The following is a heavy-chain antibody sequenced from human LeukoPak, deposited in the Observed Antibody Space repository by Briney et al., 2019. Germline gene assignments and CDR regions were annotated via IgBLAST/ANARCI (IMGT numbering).Heavy chain of an antibody. D-gene: IGHD6-13*01. CDR2: ISAYNGNT. J-gene: IGHJ4*02. CDR3: ATYSSSWYSYYFDY. Sequence: ASVKVSCKASGYTFTSYGIIWVRQAPGQGLEWMGWISAYNGNTNYAQKLQGRVTMTTDTSTSTAYMELRSLRSDDTAVYYCATYSSSWYSYYFDYWGQGTLVTVSS. V-gene: IGHV1-18*01. CDR1: GYTFTSYG.